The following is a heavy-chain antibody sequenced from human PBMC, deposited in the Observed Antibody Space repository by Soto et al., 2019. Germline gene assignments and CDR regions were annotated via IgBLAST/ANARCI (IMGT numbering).Heavy chain of an antibody. CDR3: AKDYVPSPYCFNS. Sequence: GGSLRLSCAASGFTFSSYAMHWVRQAPGKGLEWVAVISYDGSNKYYADSVKGRFTISRDNSKNTLYLQMNSLRAEDTAVYYCAKDYVPSPYCFNSWGQGTLVTVSS. J-gene: IGHJ4*02. D-gene: IGHD3-16*01. CDR2: ISYDGSNK. V-gene: IGHV3-30-3*01. CDR1: GFTFSSYA.